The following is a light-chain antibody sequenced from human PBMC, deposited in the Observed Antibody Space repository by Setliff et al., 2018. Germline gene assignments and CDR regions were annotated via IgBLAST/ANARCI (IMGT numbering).Light chain of an antibody. V-gene: IGLV2-14*03. CDR1: SSDIGRYDF. J-gene: IGLJ2*01. CDR2: SVN. CDR3: CSYTPTMGVV. Sequence: QSVLAQPASVSGSPAQSITISCTGTSSDIGRYDFVSWYQHLPGKAPQLLIFSVNNRPSQISDRFSASKSGDTASPTISGLQAEDEAVYYCCSYTPTMGVVFGGGTKVTVL.